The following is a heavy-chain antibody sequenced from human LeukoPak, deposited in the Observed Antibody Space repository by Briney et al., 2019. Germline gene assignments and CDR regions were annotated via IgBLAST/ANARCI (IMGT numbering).Heavy chain of an antibody. CDR1: GFTFSSYA. D-gene: IGHD3/OR15-3a*01. Sequence: GGSLRLSCAASGFTFSSYAMHWVRQAPGKGLEWVVNIQEDGSEKYYVDSVKGRFTISRDNAKNSVYLQMDSLRAEDTAVYYCARGGPKGAFDIWGQGTMVTVSS. CDR2: IQEDGSEK. V-gene: IGHV3-7*01. J-gene: IGHJ3*02. CDR3: ARGGPKGAFDI.